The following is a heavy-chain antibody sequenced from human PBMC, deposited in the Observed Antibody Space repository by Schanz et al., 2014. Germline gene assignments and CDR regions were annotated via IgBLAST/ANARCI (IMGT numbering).Heavy chain of an antibody. CDR2: IDYKTNI. CDR3: ARDLAFGGGYGRRSDS. CDR1: GFTFTTFA. D-gene: IGHD3-16*01. V-gene: IGHV3-21*01. J-gene: IGHJ4*02. Sequence: EQVLESGGGFVQPGGSLRLSCATSGFTFTTFAMTWVRQAPGKGLEWVSSIDYKTNIHNADSVKGRFTVSRDNAKNSLYLQMDSLRVEDTAGYYWARDLAFGGGYGRRSDSWGQGTLVTVSS.